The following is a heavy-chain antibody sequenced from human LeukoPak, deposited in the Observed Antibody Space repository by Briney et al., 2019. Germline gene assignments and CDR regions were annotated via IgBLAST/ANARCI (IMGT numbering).Heavy chain of an antibody. CDR2: INHSGTT. CDR1: GGSLSDYY. J-gene: IGHJ6*03. D-gene: IGHD4-17*01. CDR3: AREPQTVTTFYFYYYYMDV. Sequence: PSETLSLTCAVYGGSLSDYYWTWIRQPPGKRLEWIGEINHSGTTKYNPSLKGRDTISIDTSKNQFSLKLTSVTAADTAVYYCAREPQTVTTFYFYYYYMDVWGKGTTVTVSS. V-gene: IGHV4-34*01.